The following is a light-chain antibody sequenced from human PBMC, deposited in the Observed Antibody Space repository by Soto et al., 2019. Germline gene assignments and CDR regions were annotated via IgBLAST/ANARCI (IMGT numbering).Light chain of an antibody. J-gene: IGKJ4*01. CDR2: GAS. CDR3: QQYGSPPSLT. V-gene: IGKV3-20*01. CDR1: QSVSSSC. Sequence: EIVLTQSPGTLSLSPGERATLSCRASQSVSSSCLAWYQQKPGQAPRLLIYGASSRATGIPDRFSGSGSGTDFTLTISRLEPEDFAVYYCQQYGSPPSLTFGGGTKVEIK.